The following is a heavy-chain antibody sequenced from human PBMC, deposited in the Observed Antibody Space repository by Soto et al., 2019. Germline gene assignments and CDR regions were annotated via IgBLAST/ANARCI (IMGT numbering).Heavy chain of an antibody. D-gene: IGHD1-1*01. J-gene: IGHJ3*02. CDR1: GFTFSNYA. CDR2: VTRGGTI. V-gene: IGHV3-48*02. Sequence: RLSCAASGFTFSNYAMTWVRQAPGKGLEWVSGVTRGGTIYYADSVKGRFTISRDNAKNSLYLQMNSLRDEDTAVYYCARAWMFYAFDIWGQGTMVTVSS. CDR3: ARAWMFYAFDI.